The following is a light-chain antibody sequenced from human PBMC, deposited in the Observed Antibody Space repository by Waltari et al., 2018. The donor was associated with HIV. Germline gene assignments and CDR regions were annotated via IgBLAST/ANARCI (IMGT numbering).Light chain of an antibody. CDR1: ISDIGSNP. J-gene: IGLJ3*02. CDR2: SND. CDR3: ATWDDSLDGPM. Sequence: QSVLPQPPSASGTPGQRVTISCSGSISDIGSNPLNWYQQLPGTAPKLLIYSNDQRPSGVPDRFSGSKSGTSASLDISGLRSEDEADYYCATWDDSLDGPMFGGGTKLTVL. V-gene: IGLV1-44*01.